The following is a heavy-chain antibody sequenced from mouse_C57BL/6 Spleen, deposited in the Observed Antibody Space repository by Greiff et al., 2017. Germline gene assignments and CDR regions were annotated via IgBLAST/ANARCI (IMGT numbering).Heavy chain of an antibody. Sequence: QVQLQQPGAELVKPGASVKLSCKASGYTFTSYWMQWVKQRPGQGLEWIGEIDPSDSYTNYNQKFKGKATLTVDTSSSTAYMQLSSLTSDDSAVYYCARPSYYYGSSYDYWGQGTTLTVSS. CDR1: GYTFTSYW. CDR2: IDPSDSYT. V-gene: IGHV1-50*01. J-gene: IGHJ2*01. D-gene: IGHD1-1*01. CDR3: ARPSYYYGSSYDY.